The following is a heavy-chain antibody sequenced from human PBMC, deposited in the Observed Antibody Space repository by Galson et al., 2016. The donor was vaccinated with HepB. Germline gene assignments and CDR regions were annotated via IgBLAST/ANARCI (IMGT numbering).Heavy chain of an antibody. CDR2: ISSSGSFI. CDR3: ARLPALEGGYDFDWYFDL. D-gene: IGHD5-12*01. Sequence: SLRLSCAASGFTFSSYEMNWVRQAPGKGLEWVSYISSSGSFIYHADSVKGRFTISRDNANNSLFLQMSSLRAEDTAVYYCARLPALEGGYDFDWYFDLWGRGTLVTVSS. CDR1: GFTFSSYE. V-gene: IGHV3-48*03. J-gene: IGHJ2*01.